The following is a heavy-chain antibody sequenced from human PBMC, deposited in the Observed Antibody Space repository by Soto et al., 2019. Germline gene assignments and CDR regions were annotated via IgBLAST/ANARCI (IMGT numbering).Heavy chain of an antibody. CDR3: ASRYPGTSVDY. J-gene: IGHJ4*02. V-gene: IGHV4-4*02. CDR2: IYRSGST. CDR1: GGSFTSNNW. Sequence: QVQLQESGPGLVKPSGTLSLTCAVSGGSFTSNNWWTWVRQPPGQGLEWIGEIYRSGSTNYNPSLKIRVIISLDKSENQFSLKVTSLTAADTAVYYCASRYPGTSVDYWGQGTLVTVSS. D-gene: IGHD1-7*01.